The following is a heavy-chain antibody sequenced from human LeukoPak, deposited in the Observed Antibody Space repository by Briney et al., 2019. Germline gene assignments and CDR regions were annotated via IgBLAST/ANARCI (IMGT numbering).Heavy chain of an antibody. V-gene: IGHV1-2*02. CDR1: GYTFTGYY. CDR3: ARGFTRYCSGGSCYCEDY. J-gene: IGHJ4*02. D-gene: IGHD2-15*01. Sequence: ASVKVSCKASGYTFTGYYMHWVRQAPGQGLEWMGWINPNSGGTNYARKFQGRVTMTRDTSISTAYMELSRLRSDDTAVYYCARGFTRYCSGGSCYCEDYWGQGTLVTVSS. CDR2: INPNSGGT.